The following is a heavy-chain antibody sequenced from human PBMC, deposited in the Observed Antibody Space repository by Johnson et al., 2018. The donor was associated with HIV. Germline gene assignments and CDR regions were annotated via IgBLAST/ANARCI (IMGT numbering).Heavy chain of an antibody. Sequence: VQLVESGGGVVQPGGSLRLSCAASGFSVTSKYLSWVRQARGKGLEWVSLIHSAGSTSYADSVKGRFTISRDNSKNTLYLQMNSLRVEDTAVYFCERGPEVRGVIIGFDLWGQGTMVTVSS. CDR3: ERGPEVRGVIIGFDL. J-gene: IGHJ3*01. CDR2: IHSAGST. D-gene: IGHD3-10*01. CDR1: GFSVTSKY. V-gene: IGHV3-66*01.